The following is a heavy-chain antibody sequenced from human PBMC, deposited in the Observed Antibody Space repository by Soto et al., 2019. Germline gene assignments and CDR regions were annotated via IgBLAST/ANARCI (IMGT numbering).Heavy chain of an antibody. Sequence: SLRLSCAASGFTFSDCYMSWIRQAPGKGLEWVSYISSSGSTIYYADSVKGRFTISRDNAKNSLYLQMNSLRAEDTAVYYCERVLYYYDSRGLGYWVQRTMVTVSS. CDR1: GFTFSDCY. V-gene: IGHV3-11*01. J-gene: IGHJ4*02. D-gene: IGHD3-22*01. CDR2: ISSSGSTI. CDR3: ERVLYYYDSRGLGY.